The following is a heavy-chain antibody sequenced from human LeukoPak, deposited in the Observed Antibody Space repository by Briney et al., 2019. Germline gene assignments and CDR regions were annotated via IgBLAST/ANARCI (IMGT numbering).Heavy chain of an antibody. CDR2: ISYDGSNK. J-gene: IGHJ4*02. CDR1: GFTFSSYA. V-gene: IGHV3-30*04. CDR3: VGGDY. Sequence: GGSLRLSCAASGFTFSSYAMHWVRQAPGKGLEWVAVISYDGSNKYYADSVKGRFTISRDNSKNTLYLQMNSLRAEDTAVYYCVGGDYWGQGTLVTVSS.